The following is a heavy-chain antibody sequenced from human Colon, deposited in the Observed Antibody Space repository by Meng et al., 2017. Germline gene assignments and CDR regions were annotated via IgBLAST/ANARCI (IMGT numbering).Heavy chain of an antibody. CDR1: NGSINRADYY. Sequence: VQLQESAPGLVKPTPSLRLTLTNPNGSINRADYYWIWLRQPPGKGPKWLGYIQSSGNTYYTPSLKSRLAMSLDTSKNQFSLRLTSVTAADTAVYYCARNPVIPDARTFDFWGQGALVTVSS. CDR2: IQSSGNT. CDR3: ARNPVIPDARTFDF. J-gene: IGHJ4*02. V-gene: IGHV4-30-4*01. D-gene: IGHD2-2*01.